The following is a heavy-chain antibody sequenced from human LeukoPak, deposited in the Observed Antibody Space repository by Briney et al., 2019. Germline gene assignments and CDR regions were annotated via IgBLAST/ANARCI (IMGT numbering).Heavy chain of an antibody. D-gene: IGHD5-12*01. CDR2: IYYSVTN. V-gene: IGHV4-34*01. CDR3: AREYTGYSGYDLALAYYYYYMDV. J-gene: IGHJ6*03. Sequence: SETLSLTCAVYGGSFSGYYWSWIRQPPGKGLEWIGSIYYSVTNYYNPSLTSRVTISVDTSKNQFSLKLSSVTAADTAVYYCAREYTGYSGYDLALAYYYYYMDVWGQGTVVTVTS. CDR1: GGSFSGYY.